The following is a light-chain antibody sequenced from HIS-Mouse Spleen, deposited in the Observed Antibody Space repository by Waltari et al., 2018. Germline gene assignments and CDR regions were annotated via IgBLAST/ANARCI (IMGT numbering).Light chain of an antibody. CDR2: GAS. V-gene: IGKV3-20*01. J-gene: IGKJ3*01. Sequence: EIVLTQSPGTLSLSPGERATLSCRASQSVSSSYLAWYQQKPGQAPRLLIYGASSRATGIPDRLSGSGSGTDFTLTISRLEPEDFAVYYCQQYGSSPVTFGPGTKVDIK. CDR1: QSVSSSY. CDR3: QQYGSSPVT.